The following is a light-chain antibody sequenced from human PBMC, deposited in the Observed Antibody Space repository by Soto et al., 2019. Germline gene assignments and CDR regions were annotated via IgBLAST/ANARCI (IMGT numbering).Light chain of an antibody. V-gene: IGKV1-27*01. CDR2: AAS. J-gene: IGKJ4*01. CDR3: QKYNSAPLT. CDR1: QDISDS. Sequence: DIQMTQSPSSLSASVGDRVTITCRASQDISDSLAWYQQKPGKVPKLLIYAASTSQSGVPSRFSGGGSGTDFTLTISSLQPEDVATYSCQKYNSAPLTFGGGTEVEIK.